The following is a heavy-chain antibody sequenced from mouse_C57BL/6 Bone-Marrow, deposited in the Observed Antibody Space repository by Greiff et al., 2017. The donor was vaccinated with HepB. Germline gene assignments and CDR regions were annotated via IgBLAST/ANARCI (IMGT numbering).Heavy chain of an antibody. V-gene: IGHV5-2*01. D-gene: IGHD2-3*01. CDR2: INSDGGST. Sequence: DVKLQESGGGLVQPGESLKLSCESNEYEFPSHDMSWVRKTPEKRLELVAAINSDGGSTYYPDTMERRFIISRDNTKKTLYLQMSSLRSEDTALYYCARHRWLLLYWYFDVWGTGTTVTVSS. J-gene: IGHJ1*03. CDR1: EYEFPSHD. CDR3: ARHRWLLLYWYFDV.